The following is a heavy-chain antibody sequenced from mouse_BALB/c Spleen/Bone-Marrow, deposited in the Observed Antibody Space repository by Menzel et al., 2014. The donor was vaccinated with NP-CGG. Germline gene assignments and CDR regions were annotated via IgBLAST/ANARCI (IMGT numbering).Heavy chain of an antibody. V-gene: IGHV1-4*01. CDR1: GYTFTSYT. Sequence: QVQLQQSGAELARPGASVKMSCKASGYTFTSYTMHWVKQRPGQGLEWIGYINPSSGYTNYNQKFKDKATLTADKSSSTAYMQLSSLTSEDSAVYYCGRSGNYDEVDYWGQGTTLTVSS. J-gene: IGHJ2*01. CDR3: GRSGNYDEVDY. D-gene: IGHD2-4*01. CDR2: INPSSGYT.